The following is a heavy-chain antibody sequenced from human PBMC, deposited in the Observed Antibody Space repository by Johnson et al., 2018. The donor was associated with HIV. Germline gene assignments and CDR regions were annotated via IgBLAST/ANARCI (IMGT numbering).Heavy chain of an antibody. D-gene: IGHD3-22*01. CDR3: ARIHNTMIVVIFDAFDI. J-gene: IGHJ3*02. CDR2: ISYDGSNK. CDR1: GFTFSSYA. Sequence: QVQLMESGGGVVQPGGSLRLSCAASGFTFSSYAMHWVRQAPGKGLEWVAVISYDGSNKYSADSVKGRFTISRDNSKNTLYLQMNSLRAEDTAVYYCARIHNTMIVVIFDAFDIWGQGTMVTVSS. V-gene: IGHV3-30*04.